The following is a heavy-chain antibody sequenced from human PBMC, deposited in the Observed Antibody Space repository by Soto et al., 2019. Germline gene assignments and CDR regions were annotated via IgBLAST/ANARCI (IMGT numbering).Heavy chain of an antibody. CDR1: RFRFSDYY. J-gene: IGHJ6*02. Sequence: QLVESGGGLVKPGGSLRLSCEASRFRFSDYYMSWVRQAPGKGLEWVSFISSSGTTIYYADSVKGRFTISRDNAKNSLFLQMNSLRVEDTAVYYCASSEGNYYYYVWTSGAKGPRSPSP. CDR3: ASSEGNYYYYVWTS. CDR2: ISSSGTTI. V-gene: IGHV3-11*01.